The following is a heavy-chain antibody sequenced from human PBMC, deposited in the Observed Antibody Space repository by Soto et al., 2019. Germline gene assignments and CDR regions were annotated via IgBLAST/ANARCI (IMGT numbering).Heavy chain of an antibody. CDR2: ISPYNGNT. J-gene: IGHJ6*01. D-gene: IGHD7-27*01. CDR3: ARAGELGFRDNYQYGMEV. CDR1: GYTFLNYG. V-gene: IGHV1-18*01. Sequence: ASVKVSCKASGYTFLNYGISWVRQAPGQGLEWMGWISPYNGNTNYGVKLQGRVTMTTDTSANTAYMELGRLRSDNADLYYCARAGELGFRDNYQYGMEVWGQAPTGPGSS.